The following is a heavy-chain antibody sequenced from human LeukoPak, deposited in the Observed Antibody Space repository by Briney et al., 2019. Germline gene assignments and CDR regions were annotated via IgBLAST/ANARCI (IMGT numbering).Heavy chain of an antibody. CDR1: GYTFTGYY. Sequence: ASVKVSCKASGYTFTGYYMHWVRQAPGQGLEWMGWINPNSGGTNYAQKFQGRVTMTRDTSISTAYMELSRLRSDDTAVYYCARASEVPPPLKRITIFGVVTLNSVGSNWFDPWGQGTLVTVSS. CDR2: INPNSGGT. J-gene: IGHJ5*02. CDR3: ARASEVPPPLKRITIFGVVTLNSVGSNWFDP. D-gene: IGHD3-3*01. V-gene: IGHV1-2*02.